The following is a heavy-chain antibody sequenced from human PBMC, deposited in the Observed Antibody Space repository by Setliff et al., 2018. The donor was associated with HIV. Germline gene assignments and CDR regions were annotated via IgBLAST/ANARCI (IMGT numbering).Heavy chain of an antibody. CDR2: IYTSGST. CDR3: ARHLWFYYVAESYGYFDY. Sequence: TETLSLTCTVSGDSISTYSWNWIRQPPGKGLEWIGYIYTSGSTNYNPSLKSRVTISVDRSQNQFSLRLRSVTATDTAVYYCARHLWFYYVAESYGYFDYWGQGSLVTVSS. J-gene: IGHJ4*02. D-gene: IGHD3-10*01. CDR1: GDSISTYS. V-gene: IGHV4-4*08.